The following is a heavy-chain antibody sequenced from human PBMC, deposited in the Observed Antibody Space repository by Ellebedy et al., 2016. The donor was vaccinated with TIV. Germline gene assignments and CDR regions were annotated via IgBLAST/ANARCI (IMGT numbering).Heavy chain of an antibody. Sequence: ASVKVSCKASGYTFTSYGISWVRQAPGQGLEWMGWISAYNGNTNYAQKLQGRVTMTTDTSTSTGYMELRSLRSDDTAVYYCARDAPHLLSGPDFDIWGQGTMVTVSS. CDR1: GYTFTSYG. CDR2: ISAYNGNT. CDR3: ARDAPHLLSGPDFDI. J-gene: IGHJ3*02. D-gene: IGHD5-12*01. V-gene: IGHV1-18*01.